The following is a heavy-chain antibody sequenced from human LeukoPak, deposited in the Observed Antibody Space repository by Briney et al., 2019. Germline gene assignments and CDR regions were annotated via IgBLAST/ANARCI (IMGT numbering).Heavy chain of an antibody. CDR2: ISSNGGTT. CDR1: GFTFNNCA. V-gene: IGHV3-23*01. J-gene: IGHJ4*02. Sequence: GGSLRLSCAASGFTFNNCAMSWVRQAPGKGLEWVSAISSNGGTTYYADSVKGRFAISRDNSGNTVYLQLNSLRAEDTAIYYCAKESPYGNNRLYYFDYWGQGTLVTASS. D-gene: IGHD4-11*01. CDR3: AKESPYGNNRLYYFDY.